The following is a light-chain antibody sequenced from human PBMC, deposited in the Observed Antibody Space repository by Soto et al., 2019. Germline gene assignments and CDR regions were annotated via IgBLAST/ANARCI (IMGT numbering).Light chain of an antibody. CDR1: QSVSSN. V-gene: IGKV3-15*01. CDR3: QRYNYWPPRGFT. J-gene: IGKJ3*01. CDR2: GAS. Sequence: EIVMTQSPSTLSVSPGERATLSCRASQSVSSNLAWYQQKPGQAPKLLIYGASTRATGIPARFSGSGSGTEFTLTISSLQSEHFEVYYCQRYNYWPPRGFTFGPGTKVDIK.